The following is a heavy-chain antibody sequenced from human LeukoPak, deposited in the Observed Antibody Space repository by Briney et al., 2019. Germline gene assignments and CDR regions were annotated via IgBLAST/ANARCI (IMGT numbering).Heavy chain of an antibody. D-gene: IGHD1-26*01. V-gene: IGHV4-30-2*01. CDR3: ATSLSGSYYPDGY. J-gene: IGHJ4*02. CDR2: IYHSGST. CDR1: GGSISSGGYY. Sequence: SETLSLTCTVSGGSISSGGYYWSWIRQPPGKGLEWIGYIYHSGSTYYNPSLKSRVTISVDRSKNQFSLKLSSVTAADTAVYYCATSLSGSYYPDGYWGQGTLVTVSS.